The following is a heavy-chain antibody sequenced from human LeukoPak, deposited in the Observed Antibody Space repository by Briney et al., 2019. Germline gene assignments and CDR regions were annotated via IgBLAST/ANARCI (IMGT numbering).Heavy chain of an antibody. V-gene: IGHV3-7*04. CDR1: GFTFSIFW. CDR2: MEHDVTEK. J-gene: IGHJ4*02. Sequence: GGSLRLSRAASGFTFSIFWVTCVRQAPGTGLEGVGNMEHDVTEKSYVASVKGRFTISRDDAKNSLYLQMNSLGAEDTARYYCARSPYSGSYGPFDYWGQGTLVTVSS. D-gene: IGHD1-26*01. CDR3: ARSPYSGSYGPFDY.